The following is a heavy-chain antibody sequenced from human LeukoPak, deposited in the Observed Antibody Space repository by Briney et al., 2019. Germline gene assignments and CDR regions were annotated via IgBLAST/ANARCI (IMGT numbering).Heavy chain of an antibody. Sequence: SETLSLTCTVSGGSISSGGYYWSWIRQPAGKGLEWIGRIYTSGSTTYNPSLKSRVTMSVDTSKNQFSLKLSSVTAADTAVYYCARDGITGTILYWGQGTLVTVSS. D-gene: IGHD1-7*01. CDR1: GGSISSGGYY. CDR3: ARDGITGTILY. V-gene: IGHV4-61*02. CDR2: IYTSGST. J-gene: IGHJ4*02.